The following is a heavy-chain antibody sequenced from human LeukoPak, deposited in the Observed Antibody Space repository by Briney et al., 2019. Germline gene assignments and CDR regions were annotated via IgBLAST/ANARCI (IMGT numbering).Heavy chain of an antibody. CDR3: AARKGGRGFDY. CDR2: INHSGST. CDR1: GGSFSGYY. V-gene: IGHV4-34*01. Sequence: SETLSLTCAVYGGSFSGYYWSWIRQPPRKGLEWIGEINHSGSTNYNPSLKSRVTISVDTSKNQFSLKLSSVTAADTAVYYCAARKGGRGFDYWGQGTLVTVSS. J-gene: IGHJ4*02. D-gene: IGHD1-14*01.